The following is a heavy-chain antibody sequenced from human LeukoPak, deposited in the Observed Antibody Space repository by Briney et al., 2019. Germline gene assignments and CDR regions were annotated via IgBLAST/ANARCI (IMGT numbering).Heavy chain of an antibody. CDR1: GGTFSSYA. V-gene: IGHV1-69*13. Sequence: SVKVSCKASGGTFSSYAISWVRQAPGQGLEWMGGIIPIFGTANYAQKFQGRVTVTADESTSTAYMELSSLRSEDTAVYYCARAEVAGYCSSTSCLYVDYWGQGTLVTVSS. CDR3: ARAEVAGYCSSTSCLYVDY. D-gene: IGHD2-2*01. J-gene: IGHJ4*02. CDR2: IIPIFGTA.